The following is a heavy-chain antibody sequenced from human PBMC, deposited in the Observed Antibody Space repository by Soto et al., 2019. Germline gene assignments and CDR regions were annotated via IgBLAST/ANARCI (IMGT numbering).Heavy chain of an antibody. D-gene: IGHD3-22*01. Sequence: SVKVSCKASGFTFTSSAVQWVRQARGQRLEWIGWIVVGSGNTNYAQKFQERVTITRDMSTSAAYMELSSLRSEDTAVYYCAAAAYYYDSSGYYPPYYYYYGMDVWGQGTTVTVSS. V-gene: IGHV1-58*01. CDR3: AAAAYYYDSSGYYPPYYYYYGMDV. CDR1: GFTFTSSA. J-gene: IGHJ6*02. CDR2: IVVGSGNT.